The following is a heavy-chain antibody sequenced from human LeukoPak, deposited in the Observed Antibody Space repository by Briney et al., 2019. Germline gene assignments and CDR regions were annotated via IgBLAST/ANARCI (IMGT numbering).Heavy chain of an antibody. Sequence: GGSLRLSCAASGFSFSSYVMSWVRQALGKGLEWVSAVSGSGGSTYSADSVKGRFTISRDNSKNMVYLQTSSLRAEDTAVYYCARAGSWSSRPYFDYWGQGILVSVSS. CDR1: GFSFSSYV. V-gene: IGHV3-23*01. D-gene: IGHD1-26*01. CDR2: VSGSGGST. J-gene: IGHJ4*02. CDR3: ARAGSWSSRPYFDY.